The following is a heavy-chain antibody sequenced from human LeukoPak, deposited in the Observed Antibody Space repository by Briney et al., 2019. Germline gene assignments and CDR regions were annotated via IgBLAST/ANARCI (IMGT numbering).Heavy chain of an antibody. CDR3: VRVRGDYDAFDI. CDR1: GGSISGYY. CDR2: IYYSGST. V-gene: IGHV4-59*01. D-gene: IGHD4-17*01. Sequence: SETLSLTCTVSGGSISGYYWSWIRQPPGKGLEWIGYIYYSGSTNYNPSLKSRVTISVDTSKNQFSLKLSSVTAADTAVYYCVRVRGDYDAFDIWGQGTMVTVSS. J-gene: IGHJ3*02.